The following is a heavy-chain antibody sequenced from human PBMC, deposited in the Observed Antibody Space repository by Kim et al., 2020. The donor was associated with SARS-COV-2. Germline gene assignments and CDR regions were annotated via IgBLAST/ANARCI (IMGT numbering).Heavy chain of an antibody. CDR2: ISSDSNSI. D-gene: IGHD6-6*01. Sequence: GGSLRLSCAASGFTFSSYAIHWVRQAPGKGLEWVSYISSDSNSIYYADSVKGRFTISRDNAKNSLFLQMNSLRDEDTAVYYCARGDFSSSDYWGQGTLVT. J-gene: IGHJ4*02. CDR1: GFTFSSYA. V-gene: IGHV3-48*02. CDR3: ARGDFSSSDY.